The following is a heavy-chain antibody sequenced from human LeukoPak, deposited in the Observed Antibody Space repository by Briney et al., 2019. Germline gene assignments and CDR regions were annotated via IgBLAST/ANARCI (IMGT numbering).Heavy chain of an antibody. Sequence: SETLSLACTVSGGSISSGGYYWSWIRQHPGKGLEWIGYIYYSGSTYYNPSLKSRVTISVDTSKNQFSLKLSSVTAADTAVYYCARGPTRDYFDYWGQGTLVTVSS. CDR2: IYYSGST. J-gene: IGHJ4*02. CDR1: GGSISSGGYY. CDR3: ARGPTRDYFDY. V-gene: IGHV4-31*03.